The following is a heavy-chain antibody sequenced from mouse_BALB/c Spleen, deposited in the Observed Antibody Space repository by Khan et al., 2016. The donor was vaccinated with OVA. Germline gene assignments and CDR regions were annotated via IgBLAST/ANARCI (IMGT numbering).Heavy chain of an antibody. CDR2: INPSNGRT. V-gene: IGHV1S81*02. CDR3: ARSTMITTEFIY. Sequence: QVQLQQPGAELVKPGASVQLSCKASGYTFSSYWMLWVKQRPGQGLQWIGEINPSNGRTNYNEKFKNKATLTVDTSSSTAYMQLSSLTSEDSAVHYCARSTMITTEFIYWGQGTLVTVSA. D-gene: IGHD2-4*01. CDR1: GYTFSSYW. J-gene: IGHJ3*01.